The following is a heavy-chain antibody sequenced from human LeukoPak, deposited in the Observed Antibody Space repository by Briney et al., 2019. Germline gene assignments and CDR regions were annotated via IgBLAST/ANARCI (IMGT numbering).Heavy chain of an antibody. Sequence: QPGGSLRLSCAASGFTFSSYAMSWVRQAPGKGLEWVSAISGSGGSTYYADSVKGRFTISRDNSKNTLYLQMNSLRAEGTAVYYCAKDHRQWLVRGGADYWGQGTLVTVSS. CDR1: GFTFSSYA. V-gene: IGHV3-23*01. D-gene: IGHD6-19*01. J-gene: IGHJ4*02. CDR3: AKDHRQWLVRGGADY. CDR2: ISGSGGST.